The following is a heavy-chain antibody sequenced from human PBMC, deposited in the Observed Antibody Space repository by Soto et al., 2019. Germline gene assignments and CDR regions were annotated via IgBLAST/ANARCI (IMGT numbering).Heavy chain of an antibody. J-gene: IGHJ2*01. CDR2: IIPIFGTA. Sequence: SVKVSCKASGGTFSSYAISWVRQAPGQGLEWMGGIIPIFGTANYAQKFQGRVTITADESTSTAYMELSSLRSEDTAVYYCARGGFGSGWFKLWYFDLWGRGTLVTVSS. CDR1: GGTFSSYA. V-gene: IGHV1-69*13. D-gene: IGHD6-19*01. CDR3: ARGGFGSGWFKLWYFDL.